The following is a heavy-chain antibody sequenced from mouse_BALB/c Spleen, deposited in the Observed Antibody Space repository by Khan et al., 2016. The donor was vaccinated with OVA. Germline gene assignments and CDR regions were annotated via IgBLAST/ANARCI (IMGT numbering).Heavy chain of an antibody. CDR1: GSSSSSYG. V-gene: IGHV2-3*01. CDR2: IWSDGNT. D-gene: IGHD2-2*01. Sequence: QVQLKESGPGLVAPSQSLSITCTVSGSSSSSYGVSWARQTPGKGLEWLGVIWSDGNTNYHSSLKSRLTITKDNSTSQVLLILNSLQTDDTATYYCAIIFYGYDWFAYWGQGTLVTVSA. J-gene: IGHJ3*01. CDR3: AIIFYGYDWFAY.